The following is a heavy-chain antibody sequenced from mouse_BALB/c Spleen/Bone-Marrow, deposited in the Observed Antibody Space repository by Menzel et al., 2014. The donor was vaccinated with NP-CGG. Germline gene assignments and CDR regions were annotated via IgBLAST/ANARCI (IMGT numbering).Heavy chain of an antibody. D-gene: IGHD2-4*01. CDR3: ARGDYETWFAY. Sequence: ESGAELARPGASVKLSCKASGYTFTSYWMQWVKQRPGQGLGWIGAIYPGDGDTRYTQKFKGKATLTADKSSSTAYMQLSSLASEDSAVYYCARGDYETWFAYWGQGTLVTVSA. CDR2: IYPGDGDT. V-gene: IGHV1-87*01. CDR1: GYTFTSYW. J-gene: IGHJ3*01.